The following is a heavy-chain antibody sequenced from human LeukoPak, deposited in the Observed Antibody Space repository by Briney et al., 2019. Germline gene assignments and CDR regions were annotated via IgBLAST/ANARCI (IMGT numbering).Heavy chain of an antibody. CDR2: INANSGTT. D-gene: IGHD6-19*01. Sequence: GESLRLSCTASGFAFSVYAMSWLRQPPGKGLEWVSTINANSGTTSYAASVRGRFTTSRDNSKNTLYLQLNTLRADDTATYYCAKPISGGLAVTADWFHPWGQGTLVVVSS. J-gene: IGHJ5*01. CDR1: GFAFSVYA. V-gene: IGHV3-23*01. CDR3: AKPISGGLAVTADWFHP.